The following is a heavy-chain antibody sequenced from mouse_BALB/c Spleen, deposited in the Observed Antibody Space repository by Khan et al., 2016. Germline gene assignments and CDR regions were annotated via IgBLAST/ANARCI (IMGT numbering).Heavy chain of an antibody. J-gene: IGHJ3*01. Sequence: LVKTGASVKISCKASGYSFTGYYMHWVKQSHGKSLEWIGYITSYNGATSYNQKFKGKATFTVDTSYSTAYMQFNSLTSEDSAVYYCASPYGSSYVGFAYWGQGTLVTVSA. CDR1: GYSFTGYY. V-gene: IGHV1S34*01. CDR3: ASPYGSSYVGFAY. CDR2: ITSYNGAT. D-gene: IGHD1-1*01.